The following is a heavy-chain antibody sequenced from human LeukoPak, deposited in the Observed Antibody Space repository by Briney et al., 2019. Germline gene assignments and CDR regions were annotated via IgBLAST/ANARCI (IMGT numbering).Heavy chain of an antibody. CDR3: ARDSTRDFDY. V-gene: IGHV3-23*01. CDR2: ISGSGGST. CDR1: GFTFSSYA. J-gene: IGHJ4*02. Sequence: GGSLRLSCAASGFTFSSYAMSWVRRAPGKGLEWVSAISGSGGSTYYADSVKARFTISRDNSKNTLDLQMSSLRAEDTAVYYCARDSTRDFDYWGQGTLVTVSS.